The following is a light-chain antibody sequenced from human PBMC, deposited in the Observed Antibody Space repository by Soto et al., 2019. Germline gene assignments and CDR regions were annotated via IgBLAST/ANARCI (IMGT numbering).Light chain of an antibody. CDR2: EVS. Sequence: QSSLTQPASVSGSPRRSITVSCTGTSSDIGSYNYVSWYQQHPGKAPKLLIYEVSDRPSGVSNRFSGSKSGNTASLTISGLQAEDEADYYCSSYTATNTLVFGTGTNVTVL. J-gene: IGLJ1*01. CDR1: SSDIGSYNY. V-gene: IGLV2-14*01. CDR3: SSYTATNTLV.